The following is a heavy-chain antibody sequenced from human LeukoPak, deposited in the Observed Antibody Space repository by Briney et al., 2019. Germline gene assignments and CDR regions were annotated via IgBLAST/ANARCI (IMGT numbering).Heavy chain of an antibody. Sequence: ASVKVSCKASGYIFDIYAMIWVRQAPGQGLELMGWINTNTGNPTYAQGFTGRFVFSLDTSVSTAYLQISSLKAEDTAVYYCARGLRYFDWLLYPADGFDPWGQGTLVTVSS. J-gene: IGHJ5*02. D-gene: IGHD3-9*01. CDR1: GYIFDIYA. CDR3: ARGLRYFDWLLYPADGFDP. V-gene: IGHV7-4-1*02. CDR2: INTNTGNP.